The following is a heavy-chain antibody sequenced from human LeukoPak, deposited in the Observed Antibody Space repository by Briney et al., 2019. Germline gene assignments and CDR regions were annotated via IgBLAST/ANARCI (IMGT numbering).Heavy chain of an antibody. Sequence: SETLSLTCTVSGGSISSTSYYWGWIRQPPGRGLEWIGSIYYSGSTYYNPSLKSRVTISVDTSKNQFSLKLSSVTAADTAVYYCARTSGSGRYWGQGTLVPVSS. D-gene: IGHD6-19*01. J-gene: IGHJ4*02. V-gene: IGHV4-39*01. CDR1: GGSISSTSYY. CDR3: ARTSGSGRY. CDR2: IYYSGST.